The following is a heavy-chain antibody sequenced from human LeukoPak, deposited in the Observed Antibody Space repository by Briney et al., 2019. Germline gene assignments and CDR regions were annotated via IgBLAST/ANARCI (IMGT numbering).Heavy chain of an antibody. Sequence: GESLKISCKGSAYNFTSYWIAWVRQMPGKGLEWMGIIYPGDSGTRYSPSFQGQVTISADKSISTASLQWSSLKASDTAMYYCARQMATSRDAFDIWGQGTMVTVSS. V-gene: IGHV5-51*01. CDR2: IYPGDSGT. CDR3: ARQMATSRDAFDI. CDR1: AYNFTSYW. J-gene: IGHJ3*02. D-gene: IGHD2-2*01.